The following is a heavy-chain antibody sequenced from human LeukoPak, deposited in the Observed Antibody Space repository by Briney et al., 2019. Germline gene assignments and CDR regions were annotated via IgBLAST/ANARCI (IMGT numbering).Heavy chain of an antibody. J-gene: IGHJ6*03. V-gene: IGHV3-74*01. D-gene: IGHD3-10*01. CDR1: GFTFSSYW. CDR2: INSDGSST. Sequence: GGSLRLSCAASGFTFSSYWMHWVRQAPGKGLVWVSRINSDGSSTSYADSVKGRFTISRDNAKNPLYLQMNSLRAEDTAVYYCARDHRGSGSRYYYYYMDVWGKGTTVTISS. CDR3: ARDHRGSGSRYYYYYMDV.